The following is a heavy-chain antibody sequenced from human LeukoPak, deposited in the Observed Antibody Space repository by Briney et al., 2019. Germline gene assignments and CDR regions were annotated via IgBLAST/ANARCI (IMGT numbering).Heavy chain of an antibody. Sequence: PGGSLRLSCAASGFTFSNAWMSWVRQAPGKGLEWVGRIKSKTDGGTTDYAAPVKGRFTISRDDSKNTLYLQMNSLRAEDTAVYYCAKRGAEVGATVAPGDYWGQGTLVTVSS. CDR3: AKRGAEVGATVAPGDY. CDR1: GFTFSNAW. J-gene: IGHJ4*02. CDR2: IKSKTDGGTT. V-gene: IGHV3-15*01. D-gene: IGHD1-26*01.